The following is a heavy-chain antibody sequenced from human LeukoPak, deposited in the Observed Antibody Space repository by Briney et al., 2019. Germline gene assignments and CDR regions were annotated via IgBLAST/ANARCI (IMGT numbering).Heavy chain of an antibody. CDR3: VVVTANDAFDI. D-gene: IGHD2-21*02. CDR1: GGSISSSSYY. Sequence: SETLSLTCTVSGGSISSSSYYWGWIRQPPGKGLEWIGSIYYSGSTYYNPSLQSRVTISVDTSKNQFSLKLSSVTAADTAVYYSVVVTANDAFDIWGQGTMVTVSS. CDR2: IYYSGST. J-gene: IGHJ3*02. V-gene: IGHV4-39*01.